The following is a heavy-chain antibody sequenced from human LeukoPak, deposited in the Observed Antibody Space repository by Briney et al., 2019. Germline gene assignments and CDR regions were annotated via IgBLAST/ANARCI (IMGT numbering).Heavy chain of an antibody. CDR3: VHSTEYDILTGYYIGWFDP. CDR2: IYWNDDK. D-gene: IGHD3-9*01. V-gene: IGHV2-5*01. Sequence: SGRTLVKPTQTLTLTCTFSGFSLTTSRMAVGWIRQPPGKALEWLALIYWNDDKRYSPSLKSRLTITKDTSKNHVVLTMTNMDPVDTATYYCVHSTEYDILTGYYIGWFDPWGQGTLVTVSS. J-gene: IGHJ5*02. CDR1: GFSLTTSRMA.